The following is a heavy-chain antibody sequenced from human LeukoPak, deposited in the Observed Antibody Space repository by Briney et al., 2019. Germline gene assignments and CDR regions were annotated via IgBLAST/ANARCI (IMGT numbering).Heavy chain of an antibody. J-gene: IGHJ4*02. V-gene: IGHV3-7*04. CDR2: IKEDGSEK. CDR1: GFIFSSYW. Sequence: GGSLRLSCAASGFIFSSYWMSWVRQAPGKGLEWVANIKEDGSEKYYVDSVKGRFSISRDNAKNSLYLQMNSLRAEDTAVYYCARGYSTFWGQGTLVTVSS. CDR3: ARGYSTF. D-gene: IGHD6-13*01.